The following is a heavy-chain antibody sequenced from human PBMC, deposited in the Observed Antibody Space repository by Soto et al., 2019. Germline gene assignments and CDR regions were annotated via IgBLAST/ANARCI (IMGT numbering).Heavy chain of an antibody. D-gene: IGHD3-9*01. CDR3: ARHVLRYETFDY. J-gene: IGHJ4*02. CDR1: GYTFTNYG. V-gene: IGHV1-18*01. CDR2: ISAYNGNT. Sequence: ASVKVSCKASGYTFTNYGISWGRRAPGQGLEWMGWISAYNGNTNYAQKLQGRVTMTTDTSTSTAYMELRSLRSDDTAVYYCARHVLRYETFDYWGQGTLVTVSS.